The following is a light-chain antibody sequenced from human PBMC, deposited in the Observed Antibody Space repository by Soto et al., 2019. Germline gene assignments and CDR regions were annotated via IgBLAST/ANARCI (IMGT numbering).Light chain of an antibody. Sequence: DIQMTQSPSTLSASVGDRVTITCRASQSINTWLAWYQQRPGKAPKVLIFDASSLESGVPSRFSGSGSGTEFTLTISSLQPDDFATYYCQQYNTYSWTFGQGTTVEIK. CDR2: DAS. CDR1: QSINTW. J-gene: IGKJ1*01. CDR3: QQYNTYSWT. V-gene: IGKV1-5*01.